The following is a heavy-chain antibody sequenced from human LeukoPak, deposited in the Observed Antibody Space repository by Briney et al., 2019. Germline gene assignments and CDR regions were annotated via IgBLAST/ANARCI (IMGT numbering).Heavy chain of an antibody. J-gene: IGHJ4*02. D-gene: IGHD4-17*01. V-gene: IGHV3-23*01. Sequence: GGSLRLSCAASGFTFSSYAMSWVRQAPGKGLEWVSAISGSGGSTYYADSVKGRFSISRDNSKNTLYLQMNSLRAEDTAVYYCAKDRLRSTVTTPFDYWGQGTLVTVSS. CDR3: AKDRLRSTVTTPFDY. CDR2: ISGSGGST. CDR1: GFTFSSYA.